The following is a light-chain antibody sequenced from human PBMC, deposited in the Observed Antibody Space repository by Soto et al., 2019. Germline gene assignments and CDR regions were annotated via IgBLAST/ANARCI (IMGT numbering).Light chain of an antibody. V-gene: IGKV3-15*01. CDR3: QQYNTWPPKYT. CDR1: QSVASY. J-gene: IGKJ2*01. Sequence: EIVMTQSPATLSVSPGGSATLSCRANQSVASYLAWYQQRPGQPPRLLIYRASTRATGIPARFSGSGSGTDFSLHISSLQSEDFAVYYCQQYNTWPPKYTFGQVTKLEIK. CDR2: RAS.